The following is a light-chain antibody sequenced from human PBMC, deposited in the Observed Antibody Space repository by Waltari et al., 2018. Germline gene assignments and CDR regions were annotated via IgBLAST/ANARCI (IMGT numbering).Light chain of an antibody. V-gene: IGLV4-69*02. Sequence: QLVLTQSPSASASLGASVKLTCTLSSGHSSNVVAWLQQRPEKGPRYLMKINRDGSHSKGDEIPDRFSGSSSGAERYLTISSLQSEDEADYFCQTGGHGTRVFGGGTKLTVL. CDR2: INRDGSH. CDR3: QTGGHGTRV. CDR1: SGHSSNV. J-gene: IGLJ3*02.